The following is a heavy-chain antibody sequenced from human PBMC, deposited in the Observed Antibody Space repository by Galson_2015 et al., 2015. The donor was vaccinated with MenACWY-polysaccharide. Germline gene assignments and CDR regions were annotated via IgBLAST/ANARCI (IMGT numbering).Heavy chain of an antibody. J-gene: IGHJ3*01. Sequence: SLRLSCAASGSTFSNSGMHWVRQAPGKGLEWVAVIQNDGSDILYADSVKGRVTISRDTSKNTVFLEMNSLGAEDTAVSFCAREGRRIVFHAFDTWGPGTMVTVSS. D-gene: IGHD3-16*01. CDR2: IQNDGSDI. V-gene: IGHV3-33*01. CDR1: GSTFSNSG. CDR3: AREGRRIVFHAFDT.